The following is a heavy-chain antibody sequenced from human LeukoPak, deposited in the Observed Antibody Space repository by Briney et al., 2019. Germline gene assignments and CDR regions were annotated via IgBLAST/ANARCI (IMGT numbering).Heavy chain of an antibody. Sequence: GGSLRLSCAASGFTFSSYAMSWVRQAPGKGLEWVSAISGSGGSTYYADSVKGRFTISRDNSKNTLYLQMNSLRAEDTAVYYCAKVHYYDRSGMRGFDHWGQGTLVTVSS. J-gene: IGHJ4*02. CDR1: GFTFSSYA. D-gene: IGHD3-22*01. V-gene: IGHV3-23*01. CDR3: AKVHYYDRSGMRGFDH. CDR2: ISGSGGST.